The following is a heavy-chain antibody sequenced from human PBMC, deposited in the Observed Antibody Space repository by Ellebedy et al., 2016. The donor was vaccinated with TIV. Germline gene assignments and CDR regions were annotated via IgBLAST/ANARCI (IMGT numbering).Heavy chain of an antibody. CDR3: ARGPGWITMVRGAPPTPRTGGFDP. J-gene: IGHJ5*02. V-gene: IGHV4-34*01. Sequence: SETLSLXCAVYGGSFSGYYWSWIRQPPGKGLEWIGEINHSGSTNYNPSLKSRVTISVDTSKNQFSLKLSSVTAADTAVYYCARGPGWITMVRGAPPTPRTGGFDPWGQGTLVTVSS. CDR2: INHSGST. CDR1: GGSFSGYY. D-gene: IGHD3-10*01.